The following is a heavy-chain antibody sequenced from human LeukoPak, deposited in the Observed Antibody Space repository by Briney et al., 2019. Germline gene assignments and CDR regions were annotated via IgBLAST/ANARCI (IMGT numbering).Heavy chain of an antibody. CDR2: IYYSGST. J-gene: IGHJ4*02. Sequence: PSETLSLTCTVSGGSISSSSYYWGWIRQPPGKGLEWIGSIYYSGSTYYNPSLKSRVTISVDTSKNQFSLKLSSVTAADTAVYYCARFIVATNANFDYWGQGTLVTVSS. CDR1: GGSISSSSYY. D-gene: IGHD5-12*01. V-gene: IGHV4-39*01. CDR3: ARFIVATNANFDY.